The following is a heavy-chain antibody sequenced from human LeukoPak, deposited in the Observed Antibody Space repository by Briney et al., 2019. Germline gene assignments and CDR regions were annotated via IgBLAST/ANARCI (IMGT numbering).Heavy chain of an antibody. CDR2: ISTRGST. Sequence: SETLSLTCSVSGGSITTGGYSWTCLRQSAEKGLERIGRISTRGSTTYNPSLESRVSISLDTSKNQFSLKLNSVTAADTAVYYCAKSFWISGWYVGFVSWGQGTLVTVSS. J-gene: IGHJ4*02. CDR1: GGSITTGGYS. V-gene: IGHV4-61*02. D-gene: IGHD6-19*01. CDR3: AKSFWISGWYVGFVS.